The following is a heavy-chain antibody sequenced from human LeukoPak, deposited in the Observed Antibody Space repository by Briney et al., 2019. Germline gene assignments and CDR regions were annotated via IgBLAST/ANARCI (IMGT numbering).Heavy chain of an antibody. Sequence: GGSLRLSCAASGFTFDDYGMSWVRQAPEKGLEWVSGINWNGGSTVYADSVKGRFTISRDNAKNSLYLQMNTLRAEDTALYYCARGLTYYDSSGYFPWDYFDYWGQGTLVTVSS. J-gene: IGHJ4*02. D-gene: IGHD3-22*01. CDR1: GFTFDDYG. CDR3: ARGLTYYDSSGYFPWDYFDY. V-gene: IGHV3-20*04. CDR2: INWNGGST.